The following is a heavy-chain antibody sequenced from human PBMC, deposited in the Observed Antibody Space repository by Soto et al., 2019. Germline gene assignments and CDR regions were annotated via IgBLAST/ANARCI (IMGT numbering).Heavy chain of an antibody. Sequence: EVQLVESGGGLVQPGGSLRLSCGASGFTFSSYEMNWVRQAPGKGLEWVSFISSSGSTIYYTDSVKGRFTISRDNAKNSLYLQMNSLRAEDTAVYYCARGVRYGSGRGMDVWGQGTTVTVSS. CDR3: ARGVRYGSGRGMDV. J-gene: IGHJ6*02. D-gene: IGHD3-10*01. CDR2: ISSSGSTI. V-gene: IGHV3-48*03. CDR1: GFTFSSYE.